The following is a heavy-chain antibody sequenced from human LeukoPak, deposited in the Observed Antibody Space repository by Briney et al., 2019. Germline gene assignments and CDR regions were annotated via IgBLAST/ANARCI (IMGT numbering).Heavy chain of an antibody. CDR2: IYYSGST. Sequence: SETLSLTCTVSGGSISSSSYYWGWIRQPPGKGLEWIGSIYYSGSTNYNPSLKSRVTISVDTSKNQFSLKLSSVTAADTAVYYCARHKQVVLLFDIWGQGTMVTVSS. CDR3: ARHKQVVLLFDI. D-gene: IGHD2-15*01. J-gene: IGHJ3*02. V-gene: IGHV4-39*01. CDR1: GGSISSSSYY.